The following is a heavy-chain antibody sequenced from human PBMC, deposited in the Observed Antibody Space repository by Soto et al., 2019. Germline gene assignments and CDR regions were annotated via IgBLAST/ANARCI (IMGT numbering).Heavy chain of an antibody. Sequence: GGSLRLSCAASGFTFSSYAMSWVRQAPGKGLEWVSAISGSGGSTYYADSVKGRFTISRDNSKNTLYLQMNSLRAEDTAVYYCANGDTAMVPIYGMVVWGQGITVTLSS. V-gene: IGHV3-23*01. D-gene: IGHD5-18*01. J-gene: IGHJ6*02. CDR3: ANGDTAMVPIYGMVV. CDR2: ISGSGGST. CDR1: GFTFSSYA.